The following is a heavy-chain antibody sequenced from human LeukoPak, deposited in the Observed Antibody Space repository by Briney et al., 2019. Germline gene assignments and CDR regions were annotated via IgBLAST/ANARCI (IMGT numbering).Heavy chain of an antibody. J-gene: IGHJ4*02. Sequence: SETLSLTCAVYGGSFSGYYWSWIRQPPGKGLEWIGEINHSGSTNYNPSLKSRVTISVDTSKNQFSLKLSSVTAADTAVYYCARGLYCSGGSCYYQFDYWGQGTLVTVSS. CDR3: ARGLYCSGGSCYYQFDY. V-gene: IGHV4-34*01. D-gene: IGHD2-15*01. CDR2: INHSGST. CDR1: GGSFSGYY.